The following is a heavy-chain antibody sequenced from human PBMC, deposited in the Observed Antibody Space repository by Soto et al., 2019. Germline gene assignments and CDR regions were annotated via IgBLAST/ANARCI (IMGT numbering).Heavy chain of an antibody. Sequence: SVKVSCKASGGTFSSFGISWVRQVPGQGLEWMGGIIPVFGRPNYAQRFRGRLTITADESTNTSYMELIDLTSEDTAVYYCAREASGYDFWGQGTQVTVSS. V-gene: IGHV1-69*13. CDR1: GGTFSSFG. J-gene: IGHJ1*01. CDR2: IIPVFGRP. D-gene: IGHD5-12*01. CDR3: AREASGYDF.